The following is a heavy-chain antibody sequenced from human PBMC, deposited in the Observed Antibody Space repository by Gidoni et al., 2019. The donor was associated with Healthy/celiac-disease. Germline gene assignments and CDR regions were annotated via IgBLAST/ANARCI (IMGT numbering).Heavy chain of an antibody. D-gene: IGHD3-22*01. CDR3: AKDTGYYDSSGYPWYFDL. CDR2: ISGSGGST. Sequence: VQLLESGGGLVQPGGSLRLSCAASGFTFSSYAMSWVRQAPGKGLEWVSAISGSGGSTYYADSVKGRFTISRDNSKNTLYLQMNSLRAEDTAVYYCAKDTGYYDSSGYPWYFDLWGRGTLVTVSS. J-gene: IGHJ2*01. CDR1: GFTFSSYA. V-gene: IGHV3-23*01.